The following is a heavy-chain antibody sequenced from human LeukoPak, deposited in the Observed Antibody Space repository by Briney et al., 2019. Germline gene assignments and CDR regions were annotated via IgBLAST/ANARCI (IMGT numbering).Heavy chain of an antibody. CDR3: ARDHYKGSYYYDSSGQSRYFDY. Sequence: ASVKVSCKASGYTFTSYGISWVRQAPGQGLEWMGWISAYNGNTNYAQKLQGRVTMTTDTSTSTAYMELRSLRSDDTAVYYCARDHYKGSYYYDSSGQSRYFDYWGQGTLVTVSS. D-gene: IGHD3-22*01. CDR2: ISAYNGNT. CDR1: GYTFTSYG. V-gene: IGHV1-18*01. J-gene: IGHJ4*02.